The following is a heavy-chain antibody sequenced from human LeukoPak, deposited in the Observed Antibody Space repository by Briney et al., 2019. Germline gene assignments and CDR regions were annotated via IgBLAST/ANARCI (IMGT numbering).Heavy chain of an antibody. D-gene: IGHD3-22*01. CDR1: GFTFSNDG. CDR3: AKRLNSSYYYGMEV. Sequence: GGSLRLSCAASGFTFSNDGLSWVRQAPGKGLEWVSSISGSGGNTYYADSVRGRFTISRDNSRNTLYLQVNSLRAEDTATYYCAKRLNSSYYYGMEVWGQGTTVTVSS. CDR2: ISGSGGNT. J-gene: IGHJ6*02. V-gene: IGHV3-23*01.